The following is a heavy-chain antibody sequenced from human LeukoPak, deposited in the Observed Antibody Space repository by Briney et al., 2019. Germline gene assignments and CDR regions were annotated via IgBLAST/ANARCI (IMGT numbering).Heavy chain of an antibody. CDR3: ARQGGGFWSGSYPFDY. CDR2: IYHSGTT. CDR1: GNFIRNGYY. J-gene: IGHJ4*02. V-gene: IGHV4-38-2*01. Sequence: KPSETLSLTCAVSGNFIRNGYYWGWIRQPPGKGLEWIGSIYHSGTTFYNPSLKSRLSISVDTSNNHFSLTLRSVTAEDTAVYYCARQGGGFWSGSYPFDYWGQGTLVAVSS. D-gene: IGHD3-3*01.